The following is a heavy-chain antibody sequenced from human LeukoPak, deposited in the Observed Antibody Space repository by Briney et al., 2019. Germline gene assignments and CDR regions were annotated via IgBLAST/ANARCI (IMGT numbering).Heavy chain of an antibody. CDR2: INPNSGGT. J-gene: IGHJ4*02. V-gene: IGHV1-2*02. CDR3: ARENFWSGYYGDY. CDR1: GYTFTGYY. Sequence: GASVKVSCKSSGYTFTGYYMHWVRQAPGQGLEWMGWINPNSGGTNYAQKFQGRVTMTRDTSISTAYMELSRLRSDDTAVYYCARENFWSGYYGDYWGQGTLVTVSS. D-gene: IGHD3-3*01.